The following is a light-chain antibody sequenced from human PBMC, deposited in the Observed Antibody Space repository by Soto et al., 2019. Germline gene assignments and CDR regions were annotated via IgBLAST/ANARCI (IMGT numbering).Light chain of an antibody. V-gene: IGLV2-8*01. CDR2: EVT. Sequence: QSVLTQPPSASGSPGQSVTISCTGTSSDVGGYNYVSWYQQHPGKAPKLMIYEVTKRPSGVPDRFSGSKSGNTASLTVSGLQAEDEADYYCTSYAGRNNLGVFGTGTKVTLL. J-gene: IGLJ1*01. CDR1: SSDVGGYNY. CDR3: TSYAGRNNLGV.